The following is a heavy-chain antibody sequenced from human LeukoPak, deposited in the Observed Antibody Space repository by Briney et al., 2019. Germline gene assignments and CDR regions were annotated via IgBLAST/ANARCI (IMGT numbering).Heavy chain of an antibody. V-gene: IGHV3-7*01. CDR3: ARAGSPRD. CDR2: IKQDGSEK. Sequence: PGGSLRLSCTVSGFTFSNSWMNWVRQAPGKGLEWAANIKQDGSEKNYVDSVKGRFTISRDNAKNSLYLQMNSLRAEDTAVYYCARAGSPRDWGRGTLVTVSS. J-gene: IGHJ4*02. D-gene: IGHD3-10*01. CDR1: GFTFSNSW.